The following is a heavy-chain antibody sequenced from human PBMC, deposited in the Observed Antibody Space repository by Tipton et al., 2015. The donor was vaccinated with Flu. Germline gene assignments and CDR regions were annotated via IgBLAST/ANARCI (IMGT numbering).Heavy chain of an antibody. D-gene: IGHD6-13*01. J-gene: IGHJ4*02. V-gene: IGHV4-59*01. CDR3: ARDLGSSGSFDY. Sequence: TLSLTCTVSGGSISSYYWSWIRQPPGKGLEWIGYIYYSGSTNYKPPLKGRVTISVDTSKNQFSLKLSSVTAADTAGYYCARDLGSSGSFDYWGQGTLVTVSS. CDR1: GGSISSYY. CDR2: IYYSGST.